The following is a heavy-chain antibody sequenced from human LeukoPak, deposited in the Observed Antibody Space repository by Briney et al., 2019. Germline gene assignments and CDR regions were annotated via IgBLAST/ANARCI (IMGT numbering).Heavy chain of an antibody. CDR2: IYTSGST. CDR1: GGPISSFY. V-gene: IGHV4-4*07. Sequence: SETLSLTCSVSGGPISSFYWRWLRQAAGKGLEWVGLIYTSGSTNYNPSLRSRVTMSADTSKNQFSLKLSSVAAADTAVYYCAGTTYYFDYWGQGTLVTVSS. J-gene: IGHJ4*02. D-gene: IGHD4-11*01. CDR3: AGTTYYFDY.